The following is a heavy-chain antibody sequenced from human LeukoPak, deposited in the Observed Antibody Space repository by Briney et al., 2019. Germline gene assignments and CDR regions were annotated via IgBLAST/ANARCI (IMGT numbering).Heavy chain of an antibody. D-gene: IGHD3-10*01. CDR1: GYTFSTYW. J-gene: IGHJ4*02. CDR3: ARRXSGIDY. V-gene: IGHV5-51*01. Sequence: GESLKISCKGSGYTFSTYWIVWVRQMPGKGLEWMGIIYPGDSDTXYSPSFQGQVTISADKSISTAYLQWSSLKASDTAMYYCARRXSGIDYWGQGTLVTVSS. CDR2: IYPGDSDT.